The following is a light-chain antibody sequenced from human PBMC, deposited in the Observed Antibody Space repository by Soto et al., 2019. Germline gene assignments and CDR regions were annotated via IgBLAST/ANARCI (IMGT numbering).Light chain of an antibody. CDR1: QSVSSN. CDR2: GAS. CDR3: QQYNNWPPDT. Sequence: EIVMTQSPATLSVSPGERATLSCRASQSVSSNLAWYQQKPGQAPRLLIYGASTSATGIPARFSGSGSGTEFTLTISSLQSEDFAVYYGQQYNNWPPDTFGQGTKLEI. V-gene: IGKV3D-15*01. J-gene: IGKJ2*01.